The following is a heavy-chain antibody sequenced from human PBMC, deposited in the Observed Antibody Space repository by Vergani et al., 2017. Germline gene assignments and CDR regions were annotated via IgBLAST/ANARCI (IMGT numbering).Heavy chain of an antibody. Sequence: QLQLQESGPGLVKPSETLSLTCTVSGGSISSSSYYWSWIRQPPGKGLEWIGYIYTSGSTNYNPSLKIRVTISVDTSKNQFSLKLSSVTAADTAVYYCARDSVGFDYWGQGTLVTVSS. CDR2: IYTSGST. CDR1: GGSISSSSYY. CDR3: ARDSVGFDY. D-gene: IGHD1-26*01. J-gene: IGHJ4*02. V-gene: IGHV4-61*05.